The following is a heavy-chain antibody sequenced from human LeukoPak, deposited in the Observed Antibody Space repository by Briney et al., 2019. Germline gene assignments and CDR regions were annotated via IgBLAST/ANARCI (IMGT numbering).Heavy chain of an antibody. CDR1: GFTFSSYS. CDR2: ISSSSSYI. Sequence: GGSLRLSCAASGFTFSSYSMNWVRQAPRKGLEWVSSISSSSSYIYYADSVKGRFTISRDNAKNSLYLQMNSLRAEDTAVYYCARAETSIVGATTSFDHWGQGTLVTVSS. D-gene: IGHD1-26*01. J-gene: IGHJ4*02. CDR3: ARAETSIVGATTSFDH. V-gene: IGHV3-21*01.